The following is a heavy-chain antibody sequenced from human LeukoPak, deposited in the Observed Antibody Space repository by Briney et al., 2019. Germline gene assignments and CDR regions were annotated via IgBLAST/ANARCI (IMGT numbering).Heavy chain of an antibody. CDR3: ARDDSSGTPFDY. CDR2: ISSSSSYI. V-gene: IGHV3-21*01. Sequence: GGSLRLSCAASGSTFSSYSMNWVRQAPGKGLEWVSSISSSSSYIYYADSVKGRFTISRDNAKNSLYLQMNSLRAEDTAVYYCARDDSSGTPFDYWGQGTLVTVSS. J-gene: IGHJ4*02. D-gene: IGHD3-22*01. CDR1: GSTFSSYS.